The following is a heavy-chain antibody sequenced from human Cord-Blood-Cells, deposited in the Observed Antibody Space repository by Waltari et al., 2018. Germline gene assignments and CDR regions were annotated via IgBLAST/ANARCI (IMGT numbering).Heavy chain of an antibody. CDR3: ARGRKGSTVTDY. Sequence: EVQLVESGGGLVQPGGSLRLSCAASGFTFSSYSMTWVRQAPGKGLEWVSYISSSSCTIDYADSVKGRFTSSRDNAKNSLYLQMNSLRDEDTAVYYCARGRKGSTVTDYWGQGTLVTVSS. CDR1: GFTFSSYS. V-gene: IGHV3-48*02. CDR2: ISSSSCTI. J-gene: IGHJ4*02. D-gene: IGHD4-17*01.